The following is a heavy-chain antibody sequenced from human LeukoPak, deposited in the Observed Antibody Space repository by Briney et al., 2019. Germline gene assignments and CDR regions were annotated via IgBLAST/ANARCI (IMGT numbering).Heavy chain of an antibody. V-gene: IGHV4-59*01. Sequence: SETLSLTCTVSGGSISSYYWSWIRQPPGKGLEWIGYIYYSGSTNYNPSLKSRVTISVDTSKNQFSLKLSSVTAADTAVYYCARNGGFGGPLGYWGQGTLVTVSS. J-gene: IGHJ4*02. CDR1: GGSISSYY. CDR3: ARNGGFGGPLGY. CDR2: IYYSGST. D-gene: IGHD3-10*01.